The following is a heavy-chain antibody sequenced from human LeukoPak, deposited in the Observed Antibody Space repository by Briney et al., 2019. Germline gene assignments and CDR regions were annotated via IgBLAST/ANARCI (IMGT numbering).Heavy chain of an antibody. D-gene: IGHD1-26*01. J-gene: IGHJ4*02. CDR3: AKDHVYGGSYIDY. V-gene: IGHV3-7*01. CDR2: IRQDGSEK. Sequence: GGSLRLSCTASGFTFSRFMMSWVRQAPGKGLEWVGNIRQDGSEKYYVDSVKGRFTISRDNAKNSLYMQMNSLRAEDTAVYYCAKDHVYGGSYIDYWGQGTLVTVSS. CDR1: GFTFSRFM.